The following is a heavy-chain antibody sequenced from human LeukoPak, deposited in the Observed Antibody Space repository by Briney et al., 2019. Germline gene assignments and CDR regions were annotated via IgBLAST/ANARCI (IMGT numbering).Heavy chain of an antibody. Sequence: ASVKVSCKASGYTFTSYDINWVRQATGQGLEWMGWMNPNSGNTGYAQKFQGRVTMTRNTSISTAYMELSSLRSGDTAVYYCARGTLLYSSSSGYWFDPWGQGTLVTVSS. J-gene: IGHJ5*02. CDR1: GYTFTSYD. D-gene: IGHD6-6*01. V-gene: IGHV1-8*01. CDR2: MNPNSGNT. CDR3: ARGTLLYSSSSGYWFDP.